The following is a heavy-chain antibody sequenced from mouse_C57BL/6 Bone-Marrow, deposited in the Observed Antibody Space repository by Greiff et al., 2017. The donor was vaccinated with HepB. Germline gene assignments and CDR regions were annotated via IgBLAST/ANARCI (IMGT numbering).Heavy chain of an antibody. CDR2: IYPRSGNT. CDR3: ARSGVLLRYV. J-gene: IGHJ1*03. CDR1: GYTFTSYG. D-gene: IGHD1-1*01. Sequence: QVHVKQSGAELARPGASVKLSCKASGYTFTSYGISWVKQRTGQGLEWIGEIYPRSGNTYYNEKFKGKATLTADKSSSTAYMELRSLTSEDSAVYFCARSGVLLRYVWGTGTTVTVSS. V-gene: IGHV1-81*01.